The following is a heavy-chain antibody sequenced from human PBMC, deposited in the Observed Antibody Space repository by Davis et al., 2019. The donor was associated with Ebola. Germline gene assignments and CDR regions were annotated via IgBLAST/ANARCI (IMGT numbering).Heavy chain of an antibody. CDR1: GGSISSYY. Sequence: PSETLSLTCTVSGGSISSYYWSWIRQPAGKGLEWIGRIHTTGSTNYNPSLKSRVAMSVDTSKNQFSLKLNSVTAADTAVYFCSRFGEGAYWGQGTLVTVSS. D-gene: IGHD2-21*01. J-gene: IGHJ4*02. CDR3: SRFGEGAY. V-gene: IGHV4-4*07. CDR2: IHTTGST.